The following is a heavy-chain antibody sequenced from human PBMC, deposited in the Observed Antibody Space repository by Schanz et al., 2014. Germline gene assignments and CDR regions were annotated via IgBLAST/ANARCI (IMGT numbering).Heavy chain of an antibody. CDR1: GGTFSNYN. J-gene: IGHJ6*02. CDR2: ISGYDANT. Sequence: QVQLVQSGAEVRKPGSSVKVSCKASGGTFSNYNIYWVRQAPGQGLEWMGWISGYDANTNYAQKFQGRVTMTRDTSTSTVYMELSSLRSEDTAVYYCARARYGLDVWGQGTTVTVSS. CDR3: ARARYGLDV. V-gene: IGHV1-18*01.